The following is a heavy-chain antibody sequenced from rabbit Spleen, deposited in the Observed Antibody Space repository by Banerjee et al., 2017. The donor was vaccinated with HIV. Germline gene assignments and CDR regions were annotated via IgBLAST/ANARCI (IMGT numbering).Heavy chain of an antibody. CDR2: IYPDYRST. CDR1: GFDFSSYG. Sequence: QEQLVEYGGDLVQPEGSLTLTCKASGFDFSSYGVSWVRQAPGKGLEWIAYIYPDYRSTHYASWVDGRFTISLDNAQNTLYLQLNSLTAADTATYFCVREAGYGGYGDGNLWGQGTLVTVS. J-gene: IGHJ4*01. V-gene: IGHV1S47*01. CDR3: VREAGYGGYGDGNL. D-gene: IGHD6-1*01.